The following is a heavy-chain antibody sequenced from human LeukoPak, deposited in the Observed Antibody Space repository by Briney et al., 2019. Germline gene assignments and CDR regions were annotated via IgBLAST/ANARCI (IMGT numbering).Heavy chain of an antibody. CDR1: GDSVSTNKVA. Sequence: SQTVSLTCAISGDSVSTNKVAWNWIRQSPSRGLEWLGRTYYKSKWYNDYAVSVKGRITINPDTSKNQFSLQLNSVTPEDTAVYFCARDSRWAFDYWGRGTVVTVSS. CDR3: ARDSRWAFDY. J-gene: IGHJ4*02. V-gene: IGHV6-1*01. CDR2: TYYKSKWYN. D-gene: IGHD1-26*01.